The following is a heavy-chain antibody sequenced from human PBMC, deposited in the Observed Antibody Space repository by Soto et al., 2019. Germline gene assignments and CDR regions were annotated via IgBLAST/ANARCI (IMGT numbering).Heavy chain of an antibody. CDR1: GYIFTNYY. Sequence: QVQLVQSGAEVKKPGASVKVSCKASGYIFTNYYIHWVRQAPGRGLEWMAIINPLPTGGSTNYAQKFQGRVTVTRDTSTSTVYLELSSLRSDDTAVYYCARDLAAAAYWGQGTLVTVSS. CDR2: INPLPTGGST. CDR3: ARDLAAAAY. V-gene: IGHV1-46*01. J-gene: IGHJ4*02. D-gene: IGHD6-13*01.